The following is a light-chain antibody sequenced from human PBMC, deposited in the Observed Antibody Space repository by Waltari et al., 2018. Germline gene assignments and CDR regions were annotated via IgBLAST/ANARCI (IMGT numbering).Light chain of an antibody. CDR3: QQYNNWPYT. Sequence: ELVMTQSPATLSVSPGERATLSCRASQSVSSNLAWYQQTPGQAPGLLIFGAATRATGIPARFSGSGSGTEFTLTISSLQSEDFAIYYCQQYNNWPYTFGQGTKLEIK. V-gene: IGKV3-15*01. CDR2: GAA. CDR1: QSVSSN. J-gene: IGKJ2*01.